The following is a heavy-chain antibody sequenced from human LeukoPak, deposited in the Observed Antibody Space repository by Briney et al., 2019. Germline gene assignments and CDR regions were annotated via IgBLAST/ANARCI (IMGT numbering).Heavy chain of an antibody. CDR1: GFTFSTYW. D-gene: IGHD4-23*01. V-gene: IGHV3-7*01. CDR2: IKEDGGIT. CDR3: ARRDHGNYGGGDRDV. J-gene: IGHJ6*03. Sequence: GGSLRLSCAASGFTFSTYWMSWVRQAPGKGLEWVASIKEDGGITYYLDSVKGRFTISRDNAKKSLYLQMNSLRAEDTAAYYCARRDHGNYGGGDRDVWGKGTTVTVS.